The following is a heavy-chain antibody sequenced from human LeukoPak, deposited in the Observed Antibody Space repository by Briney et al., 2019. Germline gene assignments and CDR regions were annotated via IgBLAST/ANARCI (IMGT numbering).Heavy chain of an antibody. D-gene: IGHD7-27*01. CDR3: ARDSAGDYWLDP. Sequence: SETLSLTCTVSGGPISGYYWNWIRQPPGKGLEWIGSIYYSGRTSFNGSLKTRITMSVDTSKNQFSLKLASVTTADTAVYFCARDSAGDYWLDPWGQGTPVTVSS. CDR1: GGPISGYY. J-gene: IGHJ5*02. CDR2: IYYSGRT. V-gene: IGHV4-59*01.